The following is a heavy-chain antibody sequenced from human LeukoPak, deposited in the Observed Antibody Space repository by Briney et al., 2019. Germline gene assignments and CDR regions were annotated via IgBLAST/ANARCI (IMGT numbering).Heavy chain of an antibody. Sequence: SETLSLTCTVSGGSISSYYWSWIRQPPGKGLEWIGYIYYSGSTNYNPSLKSRVTISVDTSKNQFSLKLSSVTAGDTAVYYCARRMKGSGSYYYFDYWGQGTLVTVSS. CDR3: ARRMKGSGSYYYFDY. V-gene: IGHV4-59*08. CDR2: IYYSGST. CDR1: GGSISSYY. D-gene: IGHD1-26*01. J-gene: IGHJ4*02.